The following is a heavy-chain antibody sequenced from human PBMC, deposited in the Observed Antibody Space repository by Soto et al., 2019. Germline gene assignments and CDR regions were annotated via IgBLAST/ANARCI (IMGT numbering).Heavy chain of an antibody. CDR1: NCSVSSGTYF. CDR3: ARGHYYYGMDV. Sequence: PSEPLSLTCTDSNCSVSSGTYFWSWVRQPPGKGLEWIGYIYYSGTTYYTPSLKSRLTMSMDRANDHFSLNLTSVTAADTAVYFCARGHYYYGMDVWGQGITVTVSS. CDR2: IYYSGTT. J-gene: IGHJ6*02. V-gene: IGHV4-30-2*01.